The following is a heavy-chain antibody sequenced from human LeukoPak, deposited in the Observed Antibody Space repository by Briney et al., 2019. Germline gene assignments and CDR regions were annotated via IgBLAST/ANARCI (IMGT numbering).Heavy chain of an antibody. CDR1: GFTFSSYS. Sequence: PGGSLRLSCAASGFTFSSYSMNWVRQAPGKGLEWVSSISSSSSYIYYADSVKGRFTISRDNAKNSLYLQVNSLRAEDTAVYYCASFRTLALDAFDIWGQGTMVTVSS. CDR3: ASFRTLALDAFDI. D-gene: IGHD1-1*01. V-gene: IGHV3-21*01. CDR2: ISSSSSYI. J-gene: IGHJ3*02.